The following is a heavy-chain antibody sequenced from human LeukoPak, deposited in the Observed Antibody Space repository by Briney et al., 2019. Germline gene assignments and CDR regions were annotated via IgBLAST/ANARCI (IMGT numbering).Heavy chain of an antibody. CDR3: ARVRPYYGMDV. CDR1: GFTFSSYG. CDR2: ISYDGSNK. J-gene: IGHJ6*02. V-gene: IGHV3-30*03. Sequence: GGSLRLSCAASGFTFSSYGMHWVRQAPGKGLEWVAVISYDGSNKYYADSVKGRFTISRDNSKNTLYLQMNSLRAEDTAVYYCARVRPYYGMDVWGQGTTVTVSS.